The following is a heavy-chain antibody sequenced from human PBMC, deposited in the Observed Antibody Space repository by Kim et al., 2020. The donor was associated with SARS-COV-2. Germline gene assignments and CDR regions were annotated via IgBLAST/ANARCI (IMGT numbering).Heavy chain of an antibody. D-gene: IGHD3-10*01. CDR3: ARDSGYYYGSGNY. Sequence: YADSVKGRFTISRDNAKNSLYLQMNSLRDEDTAVYYCARDSGYYYGSGNYWGQGTLVTVSS. J-gene: IGHJ4*02. V-gene: IGHV3-48*02.